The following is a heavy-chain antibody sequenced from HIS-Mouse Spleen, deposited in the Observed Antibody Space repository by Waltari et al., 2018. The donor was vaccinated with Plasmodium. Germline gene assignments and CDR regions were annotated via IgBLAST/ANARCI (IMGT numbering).Heavy chain of an antibody. CDR2: IYHSGST. CDR3: ARAESSIAARHYYYYGMDV. CDR1: GYSIRSGYY. J-gene: IGHJ6*02. D-gene: IGHD6-6*01. Sequence: QVQLQESGPGLVKPSETLSLPCTVSGYSIRSGYYWGWIRQHPGKGLEWIGSIYHSGSTYYNPSLKSRVTISVDTSKNQFSLKLSSVTAADTAVYYCARAESSIAARHYYYYGMDVWGQGTTVTVSS. V-gene: IGHV4-38-2*02.